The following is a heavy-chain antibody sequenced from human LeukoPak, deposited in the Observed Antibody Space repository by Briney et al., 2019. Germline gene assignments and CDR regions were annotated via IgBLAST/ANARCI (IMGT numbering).Heavy chain of an antibody. J-gene: IGHJ3*02. CDR2: VRDNGEN. V-gene: IGHV4-59*08. D-gene: IGHD5-18*01. CDR3: ARQPANTAAFDI. Sequence: SETLSLTCTVSGRSINAYYWSWIRQPPGKGLEWIAYVRDNGENNYNPSLKSRVAISVDTANNQISLRLNFVTAADTAIYYCARQPANTAAFDIWGLGTMVTVSS. CDR1: GRSINAYY.